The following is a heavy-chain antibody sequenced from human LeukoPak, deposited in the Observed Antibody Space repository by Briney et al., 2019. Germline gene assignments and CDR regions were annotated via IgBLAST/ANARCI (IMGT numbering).Heavy chain of an antibody. Sequence: ASVKVSCKASGYTFTSYDINWVRQATGQGREGMGWMNPNSGNTGYAQKFQGRVTMTRNTSISTAYMELSSLRSEDTAVYYCARAYSSSSNYYYGMDVWGQGTTVTVSS. D-gene: IGHD6-6*01. CDR1: GYTFTSYD. CDR2: MNPNSGNT. CDR3: ARAYSSSSNYYYGMDV. J-gene: IGHJ6*02. V-gene: IGHV1-8*01.